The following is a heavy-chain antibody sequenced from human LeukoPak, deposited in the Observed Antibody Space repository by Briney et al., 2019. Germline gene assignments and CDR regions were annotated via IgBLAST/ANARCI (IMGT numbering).Heavy chain of an antibody. CDR2: LYYGGST. V-gene: IGHV4-39*07. D-gene: IGHD5-24*01. CDR1: GGSISSSNYY. CDR3: ARGGRLEMATIF. Sequence: SETLSLTCTVSGGSISSSNYYWGWIRQPPGKGLEWIGSLYYGGSTSYYPSLKSRVTISVDTSKNQFSLKLTSVTAADTAVYYCARGGRLEMATIFWGQGTLVTVSS. J-gene: IGHJ4*02.